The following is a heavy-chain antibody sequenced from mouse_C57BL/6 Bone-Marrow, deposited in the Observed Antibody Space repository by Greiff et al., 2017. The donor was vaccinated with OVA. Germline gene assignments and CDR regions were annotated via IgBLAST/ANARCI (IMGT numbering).Heavy chain of an antibody. CDR3: ARSTTVVATRYYAMDY. J-gene: IGHJ4*01. Sequence: EVQLQQSGPVLVKPGASVKMSCKASGYTFTDYYMNWVKQSHGKSLEWIGVINPYNGGTSYNQKFKGKATLTVDKSSSTAYMELNSLTSEDSAVYYCARSTTVVATRYYAMDYWGQGTSVTVSS. V-gene: IGHV1-19*01. CDR2: INPYNGGT. CDR1: GYTFTDYY. D-gene: IGHD1-1*01.